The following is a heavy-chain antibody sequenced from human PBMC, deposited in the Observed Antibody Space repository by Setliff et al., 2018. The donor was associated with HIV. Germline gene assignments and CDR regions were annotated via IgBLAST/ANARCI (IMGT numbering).Heavy chain of an antibody. CDR1: GGSFSGYY. CDR2: IYYSGST. J-gene: IGHJ4*02. Sequence: SETLSLTCSVSGGSFSGYYWSWIRQPPGKGLEWIGYIYYSGSTNCNPSLRSRVTISVDTSKNLFSLKLSSVTAADTAVYYCARGYGAAGGGYWGQGTLVTVSS. CDR3: ARGYGAAGGGY. V-gene: IGHV4-59*08. D-gene: IGHD6-25*01.